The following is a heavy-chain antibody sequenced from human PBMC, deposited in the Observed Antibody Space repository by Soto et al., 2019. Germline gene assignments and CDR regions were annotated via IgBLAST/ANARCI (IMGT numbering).Heavy chain of an antibody. J-gene: IGHJ4*02. V-gene: IGHV4-59*01. CDR2: IYYSGST. CDR1: GGSISSYY. Sequence: PSETLSLTCTVSGGSISSYYWSWIRQPPGKGLEWIGYIYYSGSTNYNPSLKSRVTISVDTSKNQFSLKLSSVTAADTAVYYCVSCTIRDSTPHYWGQGTLVTVSS. D-gene: IGHD5-12*01. CDR3: VSCTIRDSTPHY.